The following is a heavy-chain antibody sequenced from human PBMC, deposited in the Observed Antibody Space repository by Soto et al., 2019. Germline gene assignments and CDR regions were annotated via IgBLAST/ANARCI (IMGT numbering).Heavy chain of an antibody. J-gene: IGHJ4*02. CDR2: IYYSGST. CDR3: ARHDIVATMFDY. D-gene: IGHD5-12*01. CDR1: GGSISSSSYY. Sequence: SETLSVTCTVSGGSISSSSYYWGWIRQPPGKGLEWIGSIYYSGSTYYNPSLKSRVTISVDTSKNQFSLKLSSVTAADTAVYYCARHDIVATMFDYWGQGTLVTVSS. V-gene: IGHV4-39*01.